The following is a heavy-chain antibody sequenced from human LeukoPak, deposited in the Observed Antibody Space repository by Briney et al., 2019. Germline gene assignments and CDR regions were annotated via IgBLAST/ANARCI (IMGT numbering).Heavy chain of an antibody. CDR2: INGDASNT. J-gene: IGHJ3*02. CDR1: GLTFNSYW. V-gene: IGHV3-74*03. Sequence: GGSLRLSCAASGLTFNSYWMHWVRQVAGKGLVWVARINGDASNTTYADSVKGRFTISRDNAKNTLYLQMNSLRAEDTAVYYCVPTYSSSLGFAFDIWGQGTMVTVSS. D-gene: IGHD6-6*01. CDR3: VPTYSSSLGFAFDI.